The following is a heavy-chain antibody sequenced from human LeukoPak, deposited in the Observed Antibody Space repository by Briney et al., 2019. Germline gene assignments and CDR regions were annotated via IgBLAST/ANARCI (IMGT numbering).Heavy chain of an antibody. J-gene: IGHJ5*02. CDR1: GGSISSGYF. CDR3: ARAYSSSWYFNWFDP. D-gene: IGHD6-13*01. Sequence: SETLSLTCTVSGGSISSGYFWGWIRQPPGKGLEWIGTIYNSGSTYYNASLESRVTISVDTSKNQFSLKLSSVTAADTAVYYCARAYSSSWYFNWFDPWGQGTLVTVSS. V-gene: IGHV4-38-2*02. CDR2: IYNSGST.